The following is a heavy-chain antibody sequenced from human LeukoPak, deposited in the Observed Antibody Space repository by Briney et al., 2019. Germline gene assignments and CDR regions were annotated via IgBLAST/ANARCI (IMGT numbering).Heavy chain of an antibody. V-gene: IGHV3-11*04. CDR2: ISTGSSTT. Sequence: GGSLRLSCAASGFTFSDYYMSWIRQAPGKGLEWVSYISTGSSTTYYADSVKGRFTISRDNVENSLYLQMNSLRDEDTAVYYCARVAAGYSVNYFDYWGQGTLVTVSS. CDR3: ARVAAGYSVNYFDY. J-gene: IGHJ4*02. D-gene: IGHD4-23*01. CDR1: GFTFSDYY.